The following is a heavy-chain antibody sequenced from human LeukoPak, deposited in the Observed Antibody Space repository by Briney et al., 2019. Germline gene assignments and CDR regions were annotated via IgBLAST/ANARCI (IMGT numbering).Heavy chain of an antibody. D-gene: IGHD5-12*01. CDR3: ARVSGYDWESFYDY. Sequence: SETLSLTCAVYGGSFSSYYWSWIRQPPGKGLEWIGYIYYSGSTNYNPSLKSRVTISVDTSKNQFSLKLTSVTAADTAVYYCARVSGYDWESFYDYWGQGTLVTVSS. V-gene: IGHV4-59*01. J-gene: IGHJ4*02. CDR1: GGSFSSYY. CDR2: IYYSGST.